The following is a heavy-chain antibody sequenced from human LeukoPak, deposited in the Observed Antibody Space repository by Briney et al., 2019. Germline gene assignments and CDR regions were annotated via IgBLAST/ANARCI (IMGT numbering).Heavy chain of an antibody. V-gene: IGHV1-18*01. CDR2: ISAYNGNT. CDR1: GYTFTNYG. D-gene: IGHD5-12*01. Sequence: ASVKVSCKASGYTFTNYGINWVRQAPGQGLEWMEWISAYNGNTNYAQTLQGRVTMTTDTSTNTAYMELRSLRSDDTAVYYCASSGYDEYYFDYWGQGTLVTVSS. CDR3: ASSGYDEYYFDY. J-gene: IGHJ4*02.